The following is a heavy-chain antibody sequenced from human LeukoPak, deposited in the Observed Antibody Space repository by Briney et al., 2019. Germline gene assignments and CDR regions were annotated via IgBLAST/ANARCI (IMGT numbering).Heavy chain of an antibody. Sequence: SETLSLTCAVSGGSISSNSYYWGWIRQPPGKGLEWIGSIYYSGSTYYNPSLKSRVTISVDTSKNQFSLKLSSVTAADTAVYYCARTRYYYNSRSYGAPYYFDYWGQGTLVTVSP. CDR3: ARTRYYYNSRSYGAPYYFDY. J-gene: IGHJ4*02. V-gene: IGHV4-39*01. CDR1: GGSISSNSYY. D-gene: IGHD3-10*01. CDR2: IYYSGST.